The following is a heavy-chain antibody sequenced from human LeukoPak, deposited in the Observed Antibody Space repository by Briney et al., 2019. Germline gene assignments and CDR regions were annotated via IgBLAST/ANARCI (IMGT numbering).Heavy chain of an antibody. CDR1: GFTFSSYA. CDR2: ISGSGGST. V-gene: IGHV3-23*01. CDR3: ARGGSSWYAVWFDP. Sequence: GGSLRLSCAASGFTFSSYAMSWGRQAPGEGLGWVSSISGSGGSTYYADSVKGRFTISRDNSKNTLYLQMNSLRAEDTAVYYCARGGSSWYAVWFDPWGQGTLVTVSS. J-gene: IGHJ5*02. D-gene: IGHD6-13*01.